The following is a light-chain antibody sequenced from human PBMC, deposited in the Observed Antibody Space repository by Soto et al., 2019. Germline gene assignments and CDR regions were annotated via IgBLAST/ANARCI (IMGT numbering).Light chain of an antibody. CDR2: DAV. CDR3: HQYGSSPWT. CDR1: QSVSSF. J-gene: IGKJ1*01. Sequence: IELTQSPATLSLSPGERATLSCRASQSVSSFLVWYQQKPGQAPRLLIYDAVNRVTGIPARFRGSGSGTDFTLTITRLEPEDFAVYYCHQYGSSPWTFGQGTKVDIK. V-gene: IGKV3-20*01.